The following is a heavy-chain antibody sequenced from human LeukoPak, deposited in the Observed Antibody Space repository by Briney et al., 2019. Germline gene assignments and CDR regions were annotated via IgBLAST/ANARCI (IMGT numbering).Heavy chain of an antibody. J-gene: IGHJ6*03. Sequence: GGSLRLSCAASGFTFSYYSMNWVRQAPGRGLEWVSCISSSSSLIFYSDSVRGRFTISRDNAKNLLYLHMNSLRVEDTAVYYCAKVNRGDYSSSPVPYYNYYMNVWGKGTTVTVPS. CDR2: ISSSSSLI. D-gene: IGHD6-13*01. CDR3: AKVNRGDYSSSPVPYYNYYMNV. V-gene: IGHV3-21*01. CDR1: GFTFSYYS.